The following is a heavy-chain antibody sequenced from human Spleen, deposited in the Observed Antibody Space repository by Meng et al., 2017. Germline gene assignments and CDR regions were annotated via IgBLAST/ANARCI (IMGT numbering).Heavy chain of an antibody. CDR1: GYTFASYG. CDR3: AKALGWGSSPDY. D-gene: IGHD2-21*01. V-gene: IGHV1-18*01. Sequence: QVHLLQSGAEVKKPGASVRVSCEASGYTFASYGISWLRQAPGQGLEWMGWFVNNVDTYSAQKFQGRVTMTTDTHTSTAFMELRSLRSDDTAVYYCAKALGWGSSPDYWGQGILVTVSS. J-gene: IGHJ4*02. CDR2: FVNNVDT.